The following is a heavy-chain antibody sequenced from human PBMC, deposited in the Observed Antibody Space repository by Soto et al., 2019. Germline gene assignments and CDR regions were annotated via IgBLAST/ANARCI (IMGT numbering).Heavy chain of an antibody. CDR3: VTRSRGLQSSPPRQDS. D-gene: IGHD4-4*01. CDR1: GLTFSGYG. V-gene: IGHV3-23*01. Sequence: GGSLRLSCAASGLTFSGYGMSWVRQAPGTGLEWVSAISGSGSTTYYADSVKGRFTISRDDSKNILFLQMNSLRAEDTAVYYCVTRSRGLQSSPPRQDSWGQGTLVTVSS. CDR2: ISGSGSTT. J-gene: IGHJ4*02.